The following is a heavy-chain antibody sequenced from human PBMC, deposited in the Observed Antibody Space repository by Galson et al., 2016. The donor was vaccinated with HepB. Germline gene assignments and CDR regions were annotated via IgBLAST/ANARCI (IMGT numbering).Heavy chain of an antibody. CDR2: IDGRTPNT. CDR3: TTWLSHHFDY. V-gene: IGHV3-23*01. Sequence: SLRLSCAASRFTFRNYALSWVRRAPGKGLEWVSHIDGRTPNTHSADSVRGRFSIYRDNSRDTLYLQMDSLTAEDSAIYYCTTWLSHHFDYWGQGTRVTVSP. J-gene: IGHJ4*02. D-gene: IGHD6-19*01. CDR1: RFTFRNYA.